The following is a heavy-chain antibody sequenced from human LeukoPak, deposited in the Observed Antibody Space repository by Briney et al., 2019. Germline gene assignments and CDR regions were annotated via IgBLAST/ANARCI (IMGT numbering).Heavy chain of an antibody. CDR2: INHSGST. CDR3: ARVTSGWSYFDY. Sequence: SETLSLTCAVYGGSFSGYYWSWIRQPPGKGLEWIGEINHSGSTNYNPSLKSRVTISVDTSKSQFSLKLSSVTAADTAVYYCARVTSGWSYFDYWGQGTLVTVSS. D-gene: IGHD6-19*01. CDR1: GGSFSGYY. V-gene: IGHV4-34*01. J-gene: IGHJ4*02.